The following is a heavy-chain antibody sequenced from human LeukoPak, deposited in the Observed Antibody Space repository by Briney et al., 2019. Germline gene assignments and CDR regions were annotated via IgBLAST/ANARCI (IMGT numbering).Heavy chain of an antibody. CDR1: GYTFTSYG. V-gene: IGHV1-18*01. J-gene: IGHJ6*03. CDR3: ARDSSGWSLGIDYYYYYMDV. D-gene: IGHD6-19*01. Sequence: ASVKVSCKASGYTFTSYGISWVRQAPGQGLEWMGWISAYNGNTNYAQKLQGRVTMTTDTSTSTAYMELRSLRSDDTAVYYCARDSSGWSLGIDYYYYYMDVWGKGTTVTISS. CDR2: ISAYNGNT.